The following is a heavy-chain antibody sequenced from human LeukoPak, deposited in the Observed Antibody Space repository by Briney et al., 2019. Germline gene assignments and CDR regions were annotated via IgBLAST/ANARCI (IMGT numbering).Heavy chain of an antibody. CDR2: ISGSGGST. D-gene: IGHD1-26*01. V-gene: IGHV3-23*01. CDR1: GFTFSSFA. CDR3: AKDVVGAINYFDY. J-gene: IGHJ4*02. Sequence: PGGSLRLSCAASGFTFSSFAMSWVRQAPGKGLEWVSAISGSGGSTYYADSVKGRFTISRDNSKNTLYLQMNSLRAEDTAVYYCAKDVVGAINYFDYWGQGTLVTVSS.